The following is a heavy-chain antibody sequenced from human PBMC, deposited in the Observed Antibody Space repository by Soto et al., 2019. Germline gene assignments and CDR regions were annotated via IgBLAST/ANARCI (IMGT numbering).Heavy chain of an antibody. Sequence: QVQLQESGPGLVKPSQTLSLTCTVSGASISSGDYYWTWIRQPPGKGLEWIGSIYYTGNTYYNPSLKSRVTISVDTSNNHFSLTLSSVTSAGTAVYYCARASYESSTYYLDYWGQGTLVTVSS. CDR3: ARASYESSTYYLDY. J-gene: IGHJ4*02. D-gene: IGHD5-18*01. V-gene: IGHV4-30-4*01. CDR1: GASISSGDYY. CDR2: IYYTGNT.